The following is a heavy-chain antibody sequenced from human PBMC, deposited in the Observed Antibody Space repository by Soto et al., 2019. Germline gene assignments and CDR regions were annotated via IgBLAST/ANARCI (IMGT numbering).Heavy chain of an antibody. Sequence: ASVKVSCKASGYTFTSYFIHWVRQAPGQGLEWMGIINPSSGTTTYAQKFQDRLTMTRDTSTSTVYMELSSLRSEDTAVYYCTRVSDAFDIWGQGTKVTVS. J-gene: IGHJ3*02. CDR1: GYTFTSYF. CDR2: INPSSGTT. V-gene: IGHV1-46*03. CDR3: TRVSDAFDI.